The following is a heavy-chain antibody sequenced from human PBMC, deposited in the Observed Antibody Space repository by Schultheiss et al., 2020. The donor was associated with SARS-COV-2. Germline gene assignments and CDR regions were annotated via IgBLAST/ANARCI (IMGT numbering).Heavy chain of an antibody. CDR3: ARDQLGGFLDP. CDR1: GFTFSSYW. J-gene: IGHJ5*02. V-gene: IGHV3-74*01. Sequence: GGSLRLSCAASGFTFSSYWMHWVRQAPGKGLVWVSAISGSGGSTYYADSVKGRFTISRDNAKNTLYLQMNSLRVEDTAVYYCARDQLGGFLDPWGPGTLVTVSS. CDR2: ISGSGGST. D-gene: IGHD3-10*01.